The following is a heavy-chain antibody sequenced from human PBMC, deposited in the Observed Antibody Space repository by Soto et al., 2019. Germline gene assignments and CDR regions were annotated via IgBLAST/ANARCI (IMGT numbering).Heavy chain of an antibody. Sequence: GASVKVSCKASGGTFSSYAISWVRQAPGQGLEWMGGIIPIFGTANYAQKFQGRVTITADESTSTAYMELSSLRSEDTAVYYCARNGEAGGDYGWGSYPRGAFDIWGQGTMVTVSS. J-gene: IGHJ3*02. V-gene: IGHV1-69*13. CDR2: IIPIFGTA. CDR3: ARNGEAGGDYGWGSYPRGAFDI. CDR1: GGTFSSYA. D-gene: IGHD3-16*02.